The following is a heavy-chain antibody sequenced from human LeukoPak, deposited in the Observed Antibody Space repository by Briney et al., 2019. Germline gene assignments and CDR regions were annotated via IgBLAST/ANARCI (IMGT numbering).Heavy chain of an antibody. CDR3: AREIRRDSTEDY. D-gene: IGHD5-24*01. Sequence: SVKVSCKASGGTFSSYAISWVRQAPGQGLEWMGGIIPIFGTANYAQKFQGRVTITADESTSTAYMELSRLRSDDTAVYYCAREIRRDSTEDYWGQGTLVTVSS. CDR2: IIPIFGTA. V-gene: IGHV1-69*13. J-gene: IGHJ4*02. CDR1: GGTFSSYA.